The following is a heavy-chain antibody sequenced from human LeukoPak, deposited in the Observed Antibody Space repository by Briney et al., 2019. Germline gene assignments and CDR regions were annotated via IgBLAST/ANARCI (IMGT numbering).Heavy chain of an antibody. CDR1: GVPIASHSW. CDR2: IYHSGGA. Sequence: SETLSLTCAVSGVPIASHSWWSWVRQPPGKGLEWIGEIYHSGGANYKPSLKSRVTMSVDTSNNHFSLKLTSVTAADTAVYFCAYNRDFALDNWGQGTLVTVSS. D-gene: IGHD1-14*01. CDR3: AYNRDFALDN. V-gene: IGHV4/OR15-8*01. J-gene: IGHJ4*02.